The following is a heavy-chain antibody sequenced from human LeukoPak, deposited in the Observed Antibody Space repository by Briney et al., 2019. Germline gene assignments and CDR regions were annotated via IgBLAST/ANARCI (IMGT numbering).Heavy chain of an antibody. V-gene: IGHV3-49*04. CDR1: GFTFGDYA. CDR2: IRSKAYGGTT. CDR3: TRGRGGGIQAVIDY. Sequence: GGSLRLSCTASGFTFGDYAMSWVRQAPGKGLEWVGFIRSKAYGGTTEYAACVKGRFTISRDDSKSIAYLQMNSLKTEDTAVYYCTRGRGGGIQAVIDYWGQGTLVTVSS. J-gene: IGHJ4*02. D-gene: IGHD3-16*01.